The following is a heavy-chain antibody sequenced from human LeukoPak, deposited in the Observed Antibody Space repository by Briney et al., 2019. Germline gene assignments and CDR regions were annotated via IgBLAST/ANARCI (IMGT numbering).Heavy chain of an antibody. CDR2: IYYTGNT. V-gene: IGHV4-39*01. J-gene: IGHJ4*02. Sequence: SETLSLTCTVSGVSISSSYSYWGWIRQPPGMGLEWIGSIYYTGNTYYNASLKSQVSISIDTSKNQFSLKLTSVTAADTAVYYCAKQTGSGLFILPGGQGTLVTVSS. D-gene: IGHD3/OR15-3a*01. CDR1: GVSISSSYSY. CDR3: AKQTGSGLFILP.